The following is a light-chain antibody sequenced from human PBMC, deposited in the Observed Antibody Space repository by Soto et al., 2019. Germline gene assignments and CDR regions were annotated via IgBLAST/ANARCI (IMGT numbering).Light chain of an antibody. Sequence: QSVLTQPASVSGSPGQSITISCTGTSSDVGGYKYVSWYQQHPGKAPKLMIYDVSNRPSGVSNRFSGSKSGNTASLTISGLQAEDEADYYCSSYTSSTRHVFGTGTKVTVL. CDR2: DVS. J-gene: IGLJ1*01. CDR1: SSDVGGYKY. CDR3: SSYTSSTRHV. V-gene: IGLV2-14*01.